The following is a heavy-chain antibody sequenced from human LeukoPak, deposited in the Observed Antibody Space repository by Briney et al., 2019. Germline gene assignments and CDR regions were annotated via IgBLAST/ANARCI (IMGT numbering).Heavy chain of an antibody. J-gene: IGHJ6*02. CDR2: ISYDGSKT. V-gene: IGHV3-30*07. CDR1: GFRFNSHS. CDR3: ARDGFRAYGMDV. Sequence: PGRSLRLSCAASGFRFNSHSMYWVRQAPGKGLEWVTVISYDGSKTYNADSVKGRFTVSRDNSKNTLYLQMNSLRAEDTAVYYCARDGFRAYGMDVWGQGTTVTVSS.